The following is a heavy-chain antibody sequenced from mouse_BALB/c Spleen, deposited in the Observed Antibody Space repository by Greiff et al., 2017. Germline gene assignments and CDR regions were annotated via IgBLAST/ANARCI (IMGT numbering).Heavy chain of an antibody. Sequence: VQLQQSGPELVKPGASVKMSCKASGYTFTSYVMHWVKQKPGQGLEWIGYINPYNDGTKYNEKFKGKATLTSDKSSSTAYMELSSLTSEDSAVYYCASPSTPPMYFDVWGAGTTVTVAS. J-gene: IGHJ1*01. CDR3: ASPSTPPMYFDV. V-gene: IGHV1-14*01. CDR1: GYTFTSYV. CDR2: INPYNDGT. D-gene: IGHD1-1*01.